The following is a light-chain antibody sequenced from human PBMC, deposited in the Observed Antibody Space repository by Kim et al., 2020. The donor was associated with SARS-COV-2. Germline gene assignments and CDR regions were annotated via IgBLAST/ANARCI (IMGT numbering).Light chain of an antibody. J-gene: IGKJ1*01. V-gene: IGKV3-20*01. Sequence: SPGERATRSCRASESVTSTNLAWYQQKPGQAPRLLIYGASRRATGIPERFSGRGSWTDFTLTIDSLEPEDFAVYYCQHFRRSPWTFGQGTKVDIK. CDR1: ESVTSTN. CDR2: GAS. CDR3: QHFRRSPWT.